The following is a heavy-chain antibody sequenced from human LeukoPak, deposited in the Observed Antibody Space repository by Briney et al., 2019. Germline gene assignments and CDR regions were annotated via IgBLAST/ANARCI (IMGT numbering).Heavy chain of an antibody. CDR2: INPNSGGT. D-gene: IGHD5-18*01. V-gene: IGHV1-2*02. CDR1: GYTFTGYY. CDR3: ARWGTAMYYYYGMDV. J-gene: IGHJ6*02. Sequence: GASVKVSCKASGYTFTGYYMHWVRQAPGQGLEWMGWINPNSGGTNYAQKFQGRVTMTRDTSISTAYMELSRLRSDDTAAYYCARWGTAMYYYYGMDVWGQGTTVTVSS.